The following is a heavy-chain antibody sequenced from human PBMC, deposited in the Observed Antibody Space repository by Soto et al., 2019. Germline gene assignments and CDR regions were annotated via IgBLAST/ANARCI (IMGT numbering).Heavy chain of an antibody. D-gene: IGHD3-10*01. Sequence: ASVKVSCKAPGYTFTSYGVSWVRQAPGQGLEWMGWISVYNGNTKYAQKLQGRVTMTTDTSTSTAYMELRGLRSDDTAVYYCARSGRPGYYYYIMDVWGQGTTVTVSS. J-gene: IGHJ6*02. CDR2: ISVYNGNT. CDR1: GYTFTSYG. V-gene: IGHV1-18*01. CDR3: ARSGRPGYYYYIMDV.